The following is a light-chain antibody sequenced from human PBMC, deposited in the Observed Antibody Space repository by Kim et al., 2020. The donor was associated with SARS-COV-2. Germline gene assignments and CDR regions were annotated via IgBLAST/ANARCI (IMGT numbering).Light chain of an antibody. Sequence: GTRVTITCRASQSMKSWLAWYQPRPGNAPKVLSYKASSLGSRVPSRFSGSGSGTEFTLTISSLQPDDFATYYCQQYKSDSRTFGQGTKVDIK. V-gene: IGKV1-5*03. CDR1: QSMKSW. J-gene: IGKJ1*01. CDR3: QQYKSDSRT. CDR2: KAS.